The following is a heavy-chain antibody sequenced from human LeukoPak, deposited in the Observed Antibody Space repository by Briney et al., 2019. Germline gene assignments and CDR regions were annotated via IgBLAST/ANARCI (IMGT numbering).Heavy chain of an antibody. V-gene: IGHV1-2*02. J-gene: IGHJ4*02. CDR1: GYTFTDYY. D-gene: IGHD1-26*01. CDR2: INPNNGDT. CDR3: ARDGVGTYDY. Sequence: ASVTVSCKASGYTFTDYYIHWLRQAPGQGLEWMGWINPNNGDTNYAQKFQGSVTMTRDTSISTAYMELSTLTSDDTAVYYCARDGVGTYDYWGQGTLVTVSS.